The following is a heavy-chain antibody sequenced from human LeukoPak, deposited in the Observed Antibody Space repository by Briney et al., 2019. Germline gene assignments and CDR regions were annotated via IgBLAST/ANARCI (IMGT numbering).Heavy chain of an antibody. J-gene: IGHJ5*02. Sequence: GVSVKVSCKASGGTFSSYAISWVRQAPGQGLEWMGGIIPIFGTANYAQKFQGRVTITADESTSTAYMELSSLRSEDTAVYYCARSAAIGRWFDPWGQGTLVTVSS. CDR3: ARSAAIGRWFDP. CDR1: GGTFSSYA. CDR2: IIPIFGTA. V-gene: IGHV1-69*13. D-gene: IGHD2-2*02.